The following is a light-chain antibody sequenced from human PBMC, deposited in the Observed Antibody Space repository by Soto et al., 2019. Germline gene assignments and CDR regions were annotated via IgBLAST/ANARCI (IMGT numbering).Light chain of an antibody. CDR1: SSKIGNNY. CDR2: DNN. CDR3: GTWDSRLRVVV. Sequence: QSALTQPPSVSAAPRQKVTISCSGSSSKIGNNYVSWYHRVPGTAPKLLIYDNNERPSGIPDRFSGSKSGTSATLDITGLQTGDEGDYYCGTWDSRLRVVVFGGGTEVTVL. V-gene: IGLV1-51*01. J-gene: IGLJ2*01.